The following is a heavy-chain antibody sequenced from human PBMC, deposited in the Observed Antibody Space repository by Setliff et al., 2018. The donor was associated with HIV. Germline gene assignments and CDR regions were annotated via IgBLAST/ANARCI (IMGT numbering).Heavy chain of an antibody. J-gene: IGHJ6*03. CDR1: GYSLTSYS. D-gene: IGHD3-16*01. CDR2: INTNTGNP. V-gene: IGHV7-4-1*02. CDR3: ARPLGYYYYYMDV. Sequence: ASVKVSCKASGYSLTSYSINWVRQAPGQGLEWMGYINTNTGNPTYAQGFTGRFVFSLDTSVSTAYLQISSLKAEDTAVYYCARPLGYYYYYMDVWGKGTTVTVSS.